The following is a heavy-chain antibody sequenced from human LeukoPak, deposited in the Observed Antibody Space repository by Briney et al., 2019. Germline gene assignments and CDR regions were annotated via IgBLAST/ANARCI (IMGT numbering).Heavy chain of an antibody. V-gene: IGHV3-7*01. CDR3: PRPIYSSGWDKSQH. CDR2: IKQDGSET. CDR1: GFTFRSYR. J-gene: IGHJ1*01. Sequence: GGSLRLSCAASGFTFRSYRMSWVRQAPGKGLEWVATIKQDGSETYYVDSVKGRFAISRDNAKNSLYLQMNSLRVEDTAVYYCPRPIYSSGWDKSQHWGQGTLVTVS. D-gene: IGHD6-19*01.